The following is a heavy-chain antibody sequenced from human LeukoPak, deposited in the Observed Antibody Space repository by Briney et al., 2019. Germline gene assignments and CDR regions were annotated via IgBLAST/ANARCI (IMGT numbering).Heavy chain of an antibody. J-gene: IGHJ4*02. CDR3: ARDSFAGYDSSGYSSYDY. V-gene: IGHV3-21*01. D-gene: IGHD3-22*01. CDR2: ISSYSTYI. CDR1: GFSFSDYS. Sequence: TGGSLRLSCAASGFSFSDYSMNWVRQAPGKGLEWVSFISSYSTYIYYADSLKGRFTVSRDNAKNSLYLQMNSLRAEDTAVYYCARDSFAGYDSSGYSSYDYWGQGTLVTVSS.